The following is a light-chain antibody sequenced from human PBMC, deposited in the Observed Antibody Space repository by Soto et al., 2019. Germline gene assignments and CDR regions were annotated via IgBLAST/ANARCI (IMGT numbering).Light chain of an antibody. J-gene: IGLJ1*01. V-gene: IGLV2-14*01. CDR1: SSDVGGYNY. CDR3: SSYTSSSTLLYV. CDR2: DVS. Sequence: QSALTQPASVSVSPGQSITISCTGTSSDVGGYNYVSWYQQHPAKAPKLLIYDVSNRPSGVSNRFSGYKSGNTASLTISGLQAEDEADYYCSSYTSSSTLLYVFGTGTKVTVL.